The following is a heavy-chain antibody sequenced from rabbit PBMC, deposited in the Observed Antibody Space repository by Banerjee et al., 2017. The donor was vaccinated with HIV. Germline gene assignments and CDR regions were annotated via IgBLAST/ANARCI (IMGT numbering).Heavy chain of an antibody. V-gene: IGHV1S40*01. D-gene: IGHD6-1*01. CDR2: IYTSSGST. CDR3: ARSLYAGYANYGYALNL. CDR1: GFDFISNA. Sequence: QSLQESGGGLFQPGGSLTLTCTASGFDFISNAMCWVRQAPGKGLEWIGCIYTSSGSTWYASWVNGRFTISKTSSTTVTLQMTSLTAADTATYFCARSLYAGYANYGYALNLWGPGTLVTVS. J-gene: IGHJ4*01.